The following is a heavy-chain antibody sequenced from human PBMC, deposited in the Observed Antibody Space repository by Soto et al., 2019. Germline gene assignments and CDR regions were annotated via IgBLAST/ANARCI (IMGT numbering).Heavy chain of an antibody. J-gene: IGHJ5*02. Sequence: ASVKVSCKASGYTFTGYYMHWVRQAPGQGLEWMGWINPNSGGTNYAQKFQGWVTMTSDTSISTAYMELSRLRSDDTAVYYCARGVVPADMYWFDPWGQGTLVTVSS. D-gene: IGHD2-2*01. CDR1: GYTFTGYY. CDR2: INPNSGGT. CDR3: ARGVVPADMYWFDP. V-gene: IGHV1-2*04.